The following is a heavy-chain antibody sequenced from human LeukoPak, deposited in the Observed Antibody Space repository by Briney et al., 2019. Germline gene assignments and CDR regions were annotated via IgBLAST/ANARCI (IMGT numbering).Heavy chain of an antibody. J-gene: IGHJ4*02. V-gene: IGHV3-30*03. CDR1: GFTVSSNH. CDR3: ARFAGGYYYGSGRIY. Sequence: GGPLRLSCAASGFTVSSNHMNWVRQAPGKGLEWVAVIPYDGSNKYYADSVKGRFTISRDNSKNTLYLQMNSLRAEDTAVYYCARFAGGYYYGSGRIYWGQGTLVTVSS. CDR2: IPYDGSNK. D-gene: IGHD3-10*01.